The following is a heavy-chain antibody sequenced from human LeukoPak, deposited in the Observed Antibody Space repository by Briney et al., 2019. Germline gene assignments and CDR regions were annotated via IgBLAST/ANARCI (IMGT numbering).Heavy chain of an antibody. D-gene: IGHD6-6*01. CDR1: GFTFSSYA. V-gene: IGHV3-23*01. CDR2: ITGSTGST. J-gene: IGHJ4*02. CDR3: AKDVAARPSPIDY. Sequence: GGSLRLSCAASGFTFSSYAMTWVRQPPGKGLEGVSSITGSTGSTYYADSVKGRFTISRDNSKNTLYLQMNSLRAEDTAVYYCAKDVAARPSPIDYWGQGTLVTVSS.